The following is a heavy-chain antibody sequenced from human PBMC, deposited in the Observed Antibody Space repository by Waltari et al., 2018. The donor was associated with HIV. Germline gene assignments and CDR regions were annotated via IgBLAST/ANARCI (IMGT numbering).Heavy chain of an antibody. Sequence: QVQLVESGGGVVQPGRSRRLSCAGSGFTFSSFGIHWVRQAPGKGLEWVAVISNDGSSKYYADSVKGRFTISRDNSKNTLYLHMNSLRAEDTAVYYCASPFYSDSTTYYYGLDYWGQGTLVTVSS. CDR2: ISNDGSSK. CDR1: GFTFSSFG. CDR3: ASPFYSDSTTYYYGLDY. D-gene: IGHD3-22*01. J-gene: IGHJ4*02. V-gene: IGHV3-30-3*01.